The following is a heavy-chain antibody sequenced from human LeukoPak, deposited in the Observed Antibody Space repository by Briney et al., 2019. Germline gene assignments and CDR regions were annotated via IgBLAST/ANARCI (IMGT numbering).Heavy chain of an antibody. V-gene: IGHV3-21*01. Sequence: PGGSLRLSCAASGFTFSSYSMNWVRQAPGKGLEWVSSISSSSSYIYYADSVKGRFTISRDNAKNSLYLQMNSLRAEDTAVYYCARDRVAAGSFDYWGQGTLVTVSS. D-gene: IGHD6-13*01. CDR3: ARDRVAAGSFDY. CDR1: GFTFSSYS. CDR2: ISSSSSYI. J-gene: IGHJ4*02.